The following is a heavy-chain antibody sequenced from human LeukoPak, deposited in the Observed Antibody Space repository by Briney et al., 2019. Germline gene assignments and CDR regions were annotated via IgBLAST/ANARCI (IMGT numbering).Heavy chain of an antibody. J-gene: IGHJ5*02. CDR1: GYTFTSYY. CDR2: INPNSGGT. V-gene: IGHV1-2*02. Sequence: ASVKVSCKASGYTFTSYYMHWVRQAPGQGLEWMGWINPNSGGTNYAQKFQGRVTMTRDTSISTAYMELSRLRSDDTAVYYCARDRWYGSGSYTNWFDPWGQGTLVTVSS. CDR3: ARDRWYGSGSYTNWFDP. D-gene: IGHD3-10*01.